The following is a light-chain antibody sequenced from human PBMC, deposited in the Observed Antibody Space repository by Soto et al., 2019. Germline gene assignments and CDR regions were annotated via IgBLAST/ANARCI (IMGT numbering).Light chain of an antibody. CDR1: SSDVGGYNF. CDR2: AVT. CDR3: ASYTSSSAYV. V-gene: IGLV2-14*01. J-gene: IGLJ1*01. Sequence: QSALTQPASVSGSPGQSITISCTGTSSDVGGYNFVSWYQQYPGKAPKLIIYAVTNRPSGVSDRFSASKSGNTASLTISGLQAEDETDYYCASYTSSSAYVFGTGTKVTVL.